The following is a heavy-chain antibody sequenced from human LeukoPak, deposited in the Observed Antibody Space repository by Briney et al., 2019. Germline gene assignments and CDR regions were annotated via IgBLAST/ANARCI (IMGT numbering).Heavy chain of an antibody. J-gene: IGHJ4*02. CDR3: ARQGSDNHFDS. CDR1: NDYIKDYY. Sequence: SETLSLACTLSNDYIKDYYWSWIRQPAGKGLEWIGRVSQWNTNYNPSLKSRVSMSVQASRNQFSLRLNSATAADTAVYYCARQGSDNHFDSWGPGTLVTVSS. V-gene: IGHV4-4*07. D-gene: IGHD1-14*01. CDR2: VSQWNT.